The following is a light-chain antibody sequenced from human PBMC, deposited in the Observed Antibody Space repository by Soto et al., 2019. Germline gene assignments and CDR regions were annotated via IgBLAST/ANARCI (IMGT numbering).Light chain of an antibody. J-gene: IGKJ1*01. CDR1: QSVSSN. Sequence: EIVMTQSPAPLSVSPGERATLSCRASQSVSSNVAWYQQKPGQAPRLIIYGASTRATGIPARFSGSGSGTEFTLTISSLQSEDFAVYYCQQYNNWPTTFGQGTKVDIK. CDR2: GAS. CDR3: QQYNNWPTT. V-gene: IGKV3-15*01.